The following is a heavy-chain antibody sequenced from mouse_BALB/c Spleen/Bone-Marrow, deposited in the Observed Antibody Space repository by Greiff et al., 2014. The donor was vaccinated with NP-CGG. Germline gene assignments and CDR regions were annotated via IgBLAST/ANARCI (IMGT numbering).Heavy chain of an antibody. CDR1: GYAFTNYL. J-gene: IGHJ3*01. D-gene: IGHD2-14*01. Sequence: QVQLQQSGAELVRPGTSVKVSCKASGYAFTNYLIEWVKQRPGQGLEWIGVINPGGGGSNYNEKFKGKATLTADKSSSTAYMQLSSLTSDDSAVYFCARDRLAWFAYWGQGTLVTVSA. V-gene: IGHV1-54*01. CDR2: INPGGGGS. CDR3: ARDRLAWFAY.